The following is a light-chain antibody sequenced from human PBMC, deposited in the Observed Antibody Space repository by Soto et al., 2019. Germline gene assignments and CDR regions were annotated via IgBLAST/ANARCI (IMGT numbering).Light chain of an antibody. V-gene: IGKV1-12*01. CDR3: QQGYSFPVT. CDR1: QDIGDW. J-gene: IGKJ4*01. CDR2: AAS. Sequence: DIQMTQSPSSVSASVGDRVSITCRARQDIGDWVAWYQQKPGKAPKLLLYAASSLQSGVPSRFSGSGSGTDFTLTIISLQPEDFATYYCQQGYSFPVTFGGGTKVDIK.